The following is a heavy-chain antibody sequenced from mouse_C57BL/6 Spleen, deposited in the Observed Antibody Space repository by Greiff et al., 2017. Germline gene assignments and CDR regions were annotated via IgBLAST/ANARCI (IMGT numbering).Heavy chain of an antibody. Sequence: VQLQQPGAELVKPGASVKLSCKASGYTFTSYWMQWVKQRPGQGLEWIGEIDPSDSYTNYNQKFKGKATLTVDTSSSTDYMQLSSLTSEDSAVYYCALTTVVATRYFDVWGTGTTVTVSS. D-gene: IGHD1-1*01. CDR1: GYTFTSYW. CDR2: IDPSDSYT. J-gene: IGHJ1*03. V-gene: IGHV1-50*01. CDR3: ALTTVVATRYFDV.